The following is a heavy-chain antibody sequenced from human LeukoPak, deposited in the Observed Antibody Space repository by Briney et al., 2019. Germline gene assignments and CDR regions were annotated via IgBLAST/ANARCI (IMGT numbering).Heavy chain of an antibody. J-gene: IGHJ1*01. CDR2: INYSGST. V-gene: IGHV4-30-4*08. D-gene: IGHD6-25*01. Sequence: SQTLSLTCTVSGGSISSGDYYWSWIRQPPGKGLEGIGYINYSGSTYYNPSLKRRVTISVDTSKTQFSLKLSSVTAADTAVYYCAREGGSGWGPTVGYFQHWGQGTLVTVSS. CDR3: AREGGSGWGPTVGYFQH. CDR1: GGSISSGDYY.